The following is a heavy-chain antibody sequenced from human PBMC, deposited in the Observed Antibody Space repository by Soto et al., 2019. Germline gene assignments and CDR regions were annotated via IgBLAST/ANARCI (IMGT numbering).Heavy chain of an antibody. V-gene: IGHV3-23*01. CDR3: AKDGTDYYMDV. CDR1: RITFCRYA. D-gene: IGHD6-13*01. Sequence: GGPLGLSCAASRITFCRYAISWAPQAPGKGLEWVSAISGSGGSTYYADSVKGRFTISRDNSKNTLYLQMNSLRAEDTAVYYCAKDGTDYYMDVWGKGTTVTLPS. J-gene: IGHJ6*03. CDR2: ISGSGGST.